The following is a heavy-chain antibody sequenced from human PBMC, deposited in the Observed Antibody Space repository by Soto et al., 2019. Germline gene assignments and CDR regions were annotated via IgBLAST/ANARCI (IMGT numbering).Heavy chain of an antibody. CDR3: ARRYGYSFDY. D-gene: IGHD1-1*01. CDR1: GGSISSGGYS. CDR2: IYHSEST. J-gene: IGHJ4*02. V-gene: IGHV4-30-2*01. Sequence: SETLSLTCAVSGGSISSGGYSWSWIRQPPGKGLEWIGYIYHSESTYYNPSLKSRVTISVDTSKNQFSLKLSSVTAADTAVYYCARRYGYSFDYWGQGTLVTVSS.